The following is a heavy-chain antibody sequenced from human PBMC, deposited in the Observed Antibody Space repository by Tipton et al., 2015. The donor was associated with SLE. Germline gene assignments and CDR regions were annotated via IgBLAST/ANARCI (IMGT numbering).Heavy chain of an antibody. J-gene: IGHJ2*01. V-gene: IGHV4-31*03. CDR3: AREYRGSSWRGNWYFDL. CDR1: GGSISSGGYY. CDR2: IYYSGST. Sequence: TLSLTCTVSGGSISSGGYYWSWIRQHPGKGLEWIVYIYYSGSTYYNPSLKSRVTISVDTSKNQFSLKLNSVTAADTAVYYCAREYRGSSWRGNWYFDLWGRGTLVTVSS. D-gene: IGHD6-13*01.